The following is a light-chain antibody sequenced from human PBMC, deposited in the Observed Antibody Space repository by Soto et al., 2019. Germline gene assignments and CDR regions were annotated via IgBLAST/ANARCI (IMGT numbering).Light chain of an antibody. V-gene: IGKV1-5*03. CDR1: QNINNW. J-gene: IGKJ1*01. CDR3: QHYNSYSEA. Sequence: DIQMTQSPSTLPASVGDRVTITFLASQNINNWLAWYQQKPGKGPSLLIYKASNLESGVSSRFSGSGSGTEFTLTISSLQPDDFATYYCQHYNSYSEAFGQGTKVDI. CDR2: KAS.